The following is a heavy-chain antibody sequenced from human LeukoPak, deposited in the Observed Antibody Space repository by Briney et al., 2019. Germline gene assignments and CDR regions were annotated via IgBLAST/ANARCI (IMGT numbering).Heavy chain of an antibody. CDR2: TYYRSKWYN. CDR3: ARDLGTSGWYTFDY. J-gene: IGHJ4*02. Sequence: SQTLSLTCAISGDSVSSNNGAWNWIRQSPSRGLEWLGRTYYRSKWYNDYAVPMKGRISINPDTSKNQFSLQVNSVTPEDTAMYYCARDLGTSGWYTFDYWGQGTLVTVSS. D-gene: IGHD6-19*01. V-gene: IGHV6-1*01. CDR1: GDSVSSNNGA.